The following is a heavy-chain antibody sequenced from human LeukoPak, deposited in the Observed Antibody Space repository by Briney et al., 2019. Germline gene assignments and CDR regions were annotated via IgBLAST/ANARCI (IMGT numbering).Heavy chain of an antibody. CDR2: INPNSGGT. J-gene: IGHJ3*02. Sequence: ASVKVSCKASGYTFTGYYMHWVRQAPGQGLEWMGWINPNSGGTNYAQKFQGRVTMTRDTSISTAYMELSRLRSDDTAVYYCARADPPIVEEAFDIWGQGTMVTVS. D-gene: IGHD1-26*01. V-gene: IGHV1-2*02. CDR1: GYTFTGYY. CDR3: ARADPPIVEEAFDI.